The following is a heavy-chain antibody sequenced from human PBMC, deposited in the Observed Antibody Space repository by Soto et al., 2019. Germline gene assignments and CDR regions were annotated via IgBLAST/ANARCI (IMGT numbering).Heavy chain of an antibody. J-gene: IGHJ4*02. CDR3: ARELNTESSAYYSFAF. Sequence: KGSCNASGDIFTTYGLAWLRQAPGQRPEWMGWVSTNDDRTNYAQKFQGRVTMTTDRSTTTTSMELRSPRPDDTAVYYCARELNTESSAYYSFAFWGQGTLVPVS. CDR2: VSTNDDRT. CDR1: GDIFTTYG. V-gene: IGHV1-18*01. D-gene: IGHD3-22*01.